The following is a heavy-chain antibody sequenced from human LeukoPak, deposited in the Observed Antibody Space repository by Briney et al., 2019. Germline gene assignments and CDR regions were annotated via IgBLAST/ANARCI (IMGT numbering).Heavy chain of an antibody. CDR2: INPSGGST. J-gene: IGHJ4*02. D-gene: IGHD2-2*01. CDR1: GYTFTSYY. V-gene: IGHV1-46*01. Sequence: ASVKVSCKASGYTFTSYYMHWVRQAPGQGPEWMGIINPSGGSTSCAQKFQGRVTMTRDTSTSTVYMELSSLRSEDTAVYYCATGLCSSTSCYDFDYWGQGTLVTVSS. CDR3: ATGLCSSTSCYDFDY.